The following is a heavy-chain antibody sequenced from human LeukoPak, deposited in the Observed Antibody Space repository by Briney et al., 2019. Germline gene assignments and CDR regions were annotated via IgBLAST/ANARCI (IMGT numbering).Heavy chain of an antibody. CDR1: GGSFSGYY. CDR3: AEIVSDCGGIRCYKGYLDY. J-gene: IGHJ4*02. V-gene: IGHV4-34*09. CDR2: IHYSGST. D-gene: IGHD2-2*02. Sequence: SDTLSLTRAVYGGSFSGYYWSWIRQPPGKGLEWIGYIHYSGSTYYNPSLRSRIIISVDTPKKQFSLQLSSVTAADTAVYYCAEIVSDCGGIRCYKGYLDYWGQGTLVTVSS.